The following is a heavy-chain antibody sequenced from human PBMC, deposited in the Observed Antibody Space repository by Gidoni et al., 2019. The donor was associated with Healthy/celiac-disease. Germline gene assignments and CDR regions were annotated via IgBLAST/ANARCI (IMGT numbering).Heavy chain of an antibody. J-gene: IGHJ3*02. D-gene: IGHD5-12*01. V-gene: IGHV3-33*01. CDR1: GFTFSSYG. CDR2: IWYDGSNK. Sequence: QVQLVEYGGGVVQPGRSLRLSCAASGFTFSSYGMHWVRQAPGKGLEWVAVIWYDGSNKYYADSVKGRFTISRDNSKNTLYLQMNSLRAEDTAVYYCARDFVRWLRLGGAFDIWGQGTMVTVSS. CDR3: ARDFVRWLRLGGAFDI.